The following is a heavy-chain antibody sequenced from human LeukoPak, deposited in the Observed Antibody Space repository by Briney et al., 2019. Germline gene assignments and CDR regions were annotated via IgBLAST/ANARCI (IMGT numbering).Heavy chain of an antibody. D-gene: IGHD1-7*01. CDR1: GDSVSSNSAA. CDR2: TYYRSKWYN. V-gene: IGHV6-1*01. CDR3: ARVPWYNWNLRSYNWFDP. J-gene: IGHJ5*02. Sequence: SQTLSLTCAISGDSVSSNSAAWNWIRQSPSRGLEWLGRTYYRSKWYNDYAVSVKSRITINPDTSKNQFSLQLNSVTPEDTAVYYCARVPWYNWNLRSYNWFDPWGQGTLVTVSS.